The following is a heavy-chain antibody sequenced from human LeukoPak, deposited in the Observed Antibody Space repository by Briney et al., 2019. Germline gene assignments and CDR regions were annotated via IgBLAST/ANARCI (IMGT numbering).Heavy chain of an antibody. Sequence: ASVKVSCKASGYTFTDYYIHWVRQAPGQGLEWMGWINPNSGGTNYAQRFQGRVTVTRDTSISTAYMELSRLRSDDTAVYYCARVGRSVVVPAATGAYFDYWGQGTLVTISS. D-gene: IGHD2-2*01. CDR2: INPNSGGT. V-gene: IGHV1-2*02. J-gene: IGHJ4*02. CDR3: ARVGRSVVVPAATGAYFDY. CDR1: GYTFTDYY.